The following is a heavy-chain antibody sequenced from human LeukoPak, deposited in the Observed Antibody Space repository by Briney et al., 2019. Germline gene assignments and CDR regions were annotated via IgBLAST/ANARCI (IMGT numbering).Heavy chain of an antibody. D-gene: IGHD3-9*01. Sequence: GGSLRLSCAASGFTFSDYYMSWIRQAPGKGLEWVSYISSSSSYTNYADSVKGRFTISSDNAKNSLYLQMNSLRAEDTAVYYCARGPYDILTGYYPGDYWGQGTLVTVSS. J-gene: IGHJ4*02. CDR3: ARGPYDILTGYYPGDY. CDR1: GFTFSDYY. V-gene: IGHV3-11*06. CDR2: ISSSSSYT.